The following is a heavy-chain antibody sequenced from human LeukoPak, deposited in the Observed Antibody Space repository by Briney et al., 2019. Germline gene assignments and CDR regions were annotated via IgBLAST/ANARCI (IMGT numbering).Heavy chain of an antibody. D-gene: IGHD6-19*01. Sequence: GWALTLSCPSSGCTFSSYAMSWVRQARWRGLEGVSSISWSGGSTYYAASVKGRFTISRDNYKNTLYLQMNSLRAEDTAVYYCAKDLPPEYSSGWWAFDYWGQGTLVTVSS. V-gene: IGHV3-23*01. CDR2: ISWSGGST. CDR1: GCTFSSYA. J-gene: IGHJ4*02. CDR3: AKDLPPEYSSGWWAFDY.